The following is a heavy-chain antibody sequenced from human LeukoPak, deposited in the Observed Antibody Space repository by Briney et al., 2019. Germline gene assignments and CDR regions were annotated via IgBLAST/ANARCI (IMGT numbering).Heavy chain of an antibody. J-gene: IGHJ3*02. CDR3: TRPVAVAGNWGEAFDI. CDR1: GYTFTSYY. Sequence: ASVKVSCKASGYTFTSYYMHWVRQAPGQGLEWMGIINPSGGSTSYAQKFQGRVTMTRDTSTSTVYMELSSLRSEDTAVYYCTRPVAVAGNWGEAFDIWGQGTMVTVSS. CDR2: INPSGGST. D-gene: IGHD6-19*01. V-gene: IGHV1-46*03.